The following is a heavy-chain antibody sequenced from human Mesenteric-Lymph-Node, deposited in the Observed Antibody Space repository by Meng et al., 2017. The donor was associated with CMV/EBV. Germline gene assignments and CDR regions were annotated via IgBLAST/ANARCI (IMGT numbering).Heavy chain of an antibody. Sequence: SLKISCAASGFTFDAYAMHWVRQAPGKGLEWVSGISWNSGSTGYADSVKGRFTISRDNAKNSLYLQMNSLRAEDTALYYCAKVVSGEDDAFDFWGQGTMVTVSS. CDR3: AKVVSGEDDAFDF. J-gene: IGHJ3*01. D-gene: IGHD2-15*01. CDR1: GFTFDAYA. V-gene: IGHV3-9*01. CDR2: ISWNSGST.